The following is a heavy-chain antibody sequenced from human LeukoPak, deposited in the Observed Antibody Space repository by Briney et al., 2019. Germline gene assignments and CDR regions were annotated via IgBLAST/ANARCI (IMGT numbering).Heavy chain of an antibody. Sequence: SETLSLTRTVSGGSISSYYWSWIRQPPGKGLEWLGYIHYSGGTHYNPSLKSRVTISVDTSKNQVSLKLRSVTAADTAVYYCARTTEGYAGGPGYSYYYYMDVWGKGTTVTISS. V-gene: IGHV4-59*01. CDR1: GGSISSYY. CDR3: ARTTEGYAGGPGYSYYYYMDV. J-gene: IGHJ6*03. D-gene: IGHD5-12*01. CDR2: IHYSGGT.